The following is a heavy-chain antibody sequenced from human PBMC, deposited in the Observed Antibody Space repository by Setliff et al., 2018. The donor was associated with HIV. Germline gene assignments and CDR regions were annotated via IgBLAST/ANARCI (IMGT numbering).Heavy chain of an antibody. V-gene: IGHV3-66*01. D-gene: IGHD5-18*01. Sequence: PGGSLRLSCAASEVSVSGHYMGWARQTPGKGLEWVSVTFAGGSTDYADSVKGRFTISRDNAKNSLFLQMNSLRAEDTAVYYCASIELAAMVPVDYWGQGTLVTVSS. CDR2: TFAGGST. J-gene: IGHJ4*02. CDR1: EVSVSGHY. CDR3: ASIELAAMVPVDY.